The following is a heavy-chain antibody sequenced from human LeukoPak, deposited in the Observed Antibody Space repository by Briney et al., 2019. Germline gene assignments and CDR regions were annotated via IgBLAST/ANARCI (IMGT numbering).Heavy chain of an antibody. Sequence: PSETLSLTCTVSGGSISSYYWSWIRQPPGKGLEWIGSIYYSGSTYYNPSLKSRVTISVDTSKNQFSLKLSSVTAADTAVYYCARGDYVWGSPGLSDYWGQGTLVTVSS. CDR2: IYYSGST. CDR1: GGSISSYY. CDR3: ARGDYVWGSPGLSDY. V-gene: IGHV4-59*12. D-gene: IGHD3-16*01. J-gene: IGHJ4*02.